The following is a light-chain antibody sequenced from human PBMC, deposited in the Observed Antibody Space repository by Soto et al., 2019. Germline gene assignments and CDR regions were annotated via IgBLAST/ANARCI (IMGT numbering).Light chain of an antibody. V-gene: IGKV1-5*01. CDR3: QPYHSQSIT. CDR1: ENIFKF. J-gene: IGKJ4*01. Sequence: DILLIQSPATLSASVGDRITITCRASENIFKFLAWYQQRSGSAPNLLIYAASDLERGVPSRFSGSGSGTEFTLTIDNLQPNDSATYCCQPYHSQSITFGGGTQVDVK. CDR2: AAS.